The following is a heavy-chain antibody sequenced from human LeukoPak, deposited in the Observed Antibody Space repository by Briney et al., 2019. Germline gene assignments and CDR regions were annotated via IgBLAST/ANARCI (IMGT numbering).Heavy chain of an antibody. D-gene: IGHD6-13*01. V-gene: IGHV4-39*01. CDR3: ASEYSSSWYVAY. J-gene: IGHJ4*02. CDR1: GGSISSSSYY. Sequence: KPSETLSLTCTVSGGSISSSSYYWVWIRQPPGKGLEWIGSIYYSGSTYYNPSLQSRVTISVDTSKNQFSLKLSSVTAADTAVYYCASEYSSSWYVAYWGQGTLVTVSS. CDR2: IYYSGST.